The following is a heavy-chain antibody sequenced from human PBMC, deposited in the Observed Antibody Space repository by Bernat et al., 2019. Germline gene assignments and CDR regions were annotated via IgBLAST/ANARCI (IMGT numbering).Heavy chain of an antibody. V-gene: IGHV3-21*05. J-gene: IGHJ4*02. CDR2: ISTGSNYI. CDR3: ARGPGNFDC. Sequence: GQLVEAGGGLVQPGGSRRLSCAASGVIFSSYSRNWVRQAPGKGLEWVSYISTGSNYIYYADSVKGRFTISRDNAKNSLFRQMNSLRAEDTAVYYCARGPGNFDCWGQGTLVTVSS. CDR1: GVIFSSYS.